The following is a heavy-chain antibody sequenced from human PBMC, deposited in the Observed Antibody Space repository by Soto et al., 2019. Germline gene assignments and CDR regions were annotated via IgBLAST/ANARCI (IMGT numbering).Heavy chain of an antibody. CDR2: IYSGGST. J-gene: IGHJ4*02. Sequence: PGVSLRLSCAASGFTVSSNYMSWVRQAPGKGLEWVSVIYSGGSTYYADSVKGRFTISRDNSKNTLYLQMNSLRAEDTAVYYCARDGSYYYYSSGYFFDYWGQGT. CDR1: GFTVSSNY. D-gene: IGHD3-22*01. CDR3: ARDGSYYYYSSGYFFDY. V-gene: IGHV3-66*01.